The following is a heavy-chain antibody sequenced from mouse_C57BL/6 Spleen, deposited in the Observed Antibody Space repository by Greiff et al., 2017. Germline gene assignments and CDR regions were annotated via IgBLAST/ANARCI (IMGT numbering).Heavy chain of an antibody. Sequence: EVQLVESGGGLVKPGGSLKLSCAASGFTFSSYAMSWVSQTPEKRLEWVATISDGGSYTYYPENVKGRFTISRDNAKNNLYLQMSHLTSEDTAMYYCARATVVAPYYFDYWGQGTTLTVSS. CDR3: ARATVVAPYYFDY. CDR2: ISDGGSYT. J-gene: IGHJ2*01. CDR1: GFTFSSYA. D-gene: IGHD1-1*01. V-gene: IGHV5-4*01.